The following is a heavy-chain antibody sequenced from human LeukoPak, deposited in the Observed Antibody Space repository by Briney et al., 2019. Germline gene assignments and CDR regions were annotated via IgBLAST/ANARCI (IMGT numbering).Heavy chain of an antibody. J-gene: IGHJ5*02. V-gene: IGHV3-73*01. CDR2: VRSKVNNYAT. D-gene: IGHD2-2*01. CDR3: TRLADIVVVPTTS. CDR1: GFAFSDSA. Sequence: SGGSLRLSCAASGFAFSDSAIHWVRQASGKGRECVGRVRSKVNNYATVYAASVKGRFTISRDDSKNTAYLQMNTVQTDDTAVYYCTRLADIVVVPTTSWGQGTLVTVSS.